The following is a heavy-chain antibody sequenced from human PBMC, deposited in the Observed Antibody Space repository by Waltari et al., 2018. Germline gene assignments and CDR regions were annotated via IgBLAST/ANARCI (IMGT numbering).Heavy chain of an antibody. V-gene: IGHV4-59*11. J-gene: IGHJ4*02. CDR3: ARFYSSSSVDY. CDR2: IYYSGST. D-gene: IGHD6-13*01. Sequence: QVQLQESGPGLVKPSETLSLTCTVSGGSHSRHYWSWIRQPPGKGLEWIGYIYYSGSTNYNPSLKSRVTISVDTSKNQFSLKLSSVTAADTAVYYCARFYSSSSVDYWGQGTLVTVSS. CDR1: GGSHSRHY.